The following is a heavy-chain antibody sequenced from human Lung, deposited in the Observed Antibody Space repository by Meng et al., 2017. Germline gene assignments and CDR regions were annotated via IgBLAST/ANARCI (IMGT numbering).Heavy chain of an antibody. V-gene: IGHV4-34*01. Sequence: QGQLEQVGARLCKPSETLSLTCVVSGGSFSDYYWSWIRQPPGKGLEWIGEINHSGSTNYNPSLESRATISVDTSQNNLSLKLSSVTAADSAVYYCARGPTTMAHDFDYWGQGTLVTVSS. CDR2: INHSGST. D-gene: IGHD4-11*01. CDR3: ARGPTTMAHDFDY. CDR1: GGSFSDYY. J-gene: IGHJ4*02.